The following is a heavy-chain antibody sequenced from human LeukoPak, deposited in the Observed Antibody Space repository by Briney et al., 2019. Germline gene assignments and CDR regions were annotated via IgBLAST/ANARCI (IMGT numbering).Heavy chain of an antibody. Sequence: PSQTLSLTCTVSGGSISSVGNFWSWIRQPPGKGLEWIGYIYYSGSTNYNPSLKSRVTISVDTSKNQFSLKLSSVTAADTAVYYCARGEQWLVLDYWGQGTLVTVSS. CDR2: IYYSGST. D-gene: IGHD6-19*01. V-gene: IGHV4-61*08. CDR3: ARGEQWLVLDY. J-gene: IGHJ4*02. CDR1: GGSISSVGNF.